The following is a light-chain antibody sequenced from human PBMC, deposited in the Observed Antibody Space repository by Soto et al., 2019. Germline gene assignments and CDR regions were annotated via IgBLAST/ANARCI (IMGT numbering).Light chain of an antibody. V-gene: IGLV3-21*02. Sequence: SYELTQPPSVSVAPGQTARITCGGNSIGSKSVHWYQQKPGQAPVLVVYDDSDRPSGIPERFSGSNSGNTATLTISRVEAGDEADYYCQVWDSSSDHPYYVFGTGTKLTVL. J-gene: IGLJ1*01. CDR3: QVWDSSSDHPYYV. CDR2: DDS. CDR1: SIGSKS.